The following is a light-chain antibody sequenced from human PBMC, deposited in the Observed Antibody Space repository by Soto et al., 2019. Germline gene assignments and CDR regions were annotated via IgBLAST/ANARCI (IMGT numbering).Light chain of an antibody. CDR2: WAS. V-gene: IGKV4-1*01. J-gene: IGKJ1*01. Sequence: DIVMTQSPDSLAVSLGERATINCKSSQSVLYSSNNKNYLAWYQQKPGQPPKLLIYWASTRESGVPDRFSGSGSXTDFTXTISXXQAXDVXXXXXQXYYSPWTFGQGTKVEIK. CDR1: QSVLYSSNNKNY. CDR3: QXYYSPWT.